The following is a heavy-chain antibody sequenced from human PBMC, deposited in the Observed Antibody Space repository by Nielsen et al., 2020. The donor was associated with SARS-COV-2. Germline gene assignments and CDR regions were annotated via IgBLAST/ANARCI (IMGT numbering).Heavy chain of an antibody. CDR3: TRVGYSSGWYDLFFDY. Sequence: GESLKISCTASGFTFGDYAMSWVRQAPGKGLEWVGFIRSKAYGGTTEYAASVKGRFTISRDDSKSIAYLQMNSLKTEDTAVYYCTRVGYSSGWYDLFFDYWGQGTLVTVSS. J-gene: IGHJ4*02. V-gene: IGHV3-49*04. D-gene: IGHD6-19*01. CDR1: GFTFGDYA. CDR2: IRSKAYGGTT.